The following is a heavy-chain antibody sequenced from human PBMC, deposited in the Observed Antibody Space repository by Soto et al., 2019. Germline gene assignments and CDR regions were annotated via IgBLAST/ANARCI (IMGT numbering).Heavy chain of an antibody. CDR1: GFTFSSYA. CDR2: ISGSGGST. CDR3: AKGSSSWNYYFDY. V-gene: IGHV3-23*01. D-gene: IGHD6-13*01. Sequence: EVQLLESGGGLVQPGGSLRLSCAASGFTFSSYAMSWVRQAPGKGLEWVSAISGSGGSTYYADSVKGQFTISRDNSKNTLYLQMNSLRAEDTAVYYCAKGSSSWNYYFDYWGQGTLVTVSS. J-gene: IGHJ4*02.